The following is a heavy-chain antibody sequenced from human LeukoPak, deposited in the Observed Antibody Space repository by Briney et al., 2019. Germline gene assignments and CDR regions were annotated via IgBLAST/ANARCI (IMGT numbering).Heavy chain of an antibody. CDR2: ISYDGSNK. CDR1: GFTFSSYG. CDR3: AKFWYGSGSPFDY. V-gene: IGHV3-30*18. D-gene: IGHD3-10*01. Sequence: PGRSLRLSCAASGFTFSSYGMHWVRQAPGKGLEWVAVISYDGSNKYYADSVKGRFTISRDNSKNTLYLQMNILRAEDTAVYYCAKFWYGSGSPFDYWGQGTLVTVSS. J-gene: IGHJ4*02.